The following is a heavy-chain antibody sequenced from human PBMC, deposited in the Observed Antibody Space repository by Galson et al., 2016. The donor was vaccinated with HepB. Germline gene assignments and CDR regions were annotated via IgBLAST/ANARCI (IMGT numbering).Heavy chain of an antibody. V-gene: IGHV4-39*01. CDR2: IYPSEDT. CDR3: ATGIVVAGKYYYHYMDV. J-gene: IGHJ6*03. CDR1: GGSISSDYY. D-gene: IGHD6-19*01. Sequence: SETLSLTCIVSGGSISSDYYWGWIRQPPGRGLEWIGSIYPSEDTYYNPSLKSRVTISVDTPKNQFSLRLDSVTAADTGLYYCATGIVVAGKYYYHYMDVWGKWTPVTVSS.